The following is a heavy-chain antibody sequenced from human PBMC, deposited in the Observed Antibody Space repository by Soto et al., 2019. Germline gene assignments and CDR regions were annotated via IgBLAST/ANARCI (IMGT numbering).Heavy chain of an antibody. CDR3: ARVLRFLEWLHDGY. CDR2: INPNSGGT. J-gene: IGHJ4*02. Sequence: ASVKVSCKASGYTFTGYYMHWVRQAPGQGLEWMGWINPNSGGTNYAQKFQGRVTMTRDTSISTAYMELSRLRSDDTAVYYCARVLRFLEWLHDGYWGQVPLVTFSS. CDR1: GYTFTGYY. D-gene: IGHD3-3*01. V-gene: IGHV1-2*02.